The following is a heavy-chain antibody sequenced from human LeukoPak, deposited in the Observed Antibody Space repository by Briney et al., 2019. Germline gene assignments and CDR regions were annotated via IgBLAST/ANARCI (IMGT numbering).Heavy chain of an antibody. CDR1: GLPFNTYG. CDR3: ATSSGGSDHDYFDY. D-gene: IGHD1-26*01. CDR2: IWYDGSKK. J-gene: IGHJ4*02. Sequence: PGGSLRLSCAVSGLPFNTYGMHWVRQAPGKGLEWVAVIWYDGSKKYYADSVKGRFTISRDNSKNILYLQMSSLSAEDTAVYYCATSSGGSDHDYFDYWGQGTLVTVYS. V-gene: IGHV3-33*01.